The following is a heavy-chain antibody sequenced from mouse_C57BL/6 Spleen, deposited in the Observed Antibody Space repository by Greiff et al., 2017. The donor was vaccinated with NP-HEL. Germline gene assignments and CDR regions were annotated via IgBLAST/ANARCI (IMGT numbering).Heavy chain of an antibody. CDR1: GFSLTSYG. Sequence: VQLVESGPGLVQPSQSLSITCTVSGFSLTSYGVHWVRQSPGKGLEWLGVIWRGGSTDYNAAFMSRLSITKDNSKSQVFFKMNSLQADDTAIYYCAKNLNYYGSSYDAMDYWGQGTSVTVSS. D-gene: IGHD1-1*01. CDR2: IWRGGST. J-gene: IGHJ4*01. V-gene: IGHV2-5*01. CDR3: AKNLNYYGSSYDAMDY.